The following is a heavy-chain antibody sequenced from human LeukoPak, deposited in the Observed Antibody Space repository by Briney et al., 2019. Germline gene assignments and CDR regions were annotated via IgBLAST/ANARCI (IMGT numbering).Heavy chain of an antibody. CDR3: ARGGQYYYDSSGSWYYFDY. D-gene: IGHD3-22*01. V-gene: IGHV3-11*04. CDR1: GFTFSDYY. Sequence: GGSLRLSCAASGFTFSDYYMSWIRQAPGKGLEWISNIKGTGLTTYYADSVKGRFTISRDNAKNSLYLQMNSLRAEDTAVYYCARGGQYYYDSSGSWYYFDYWGQGTLVTVSS. J-gene: IGHJ4*02. CDR2: IKGTGLTT.